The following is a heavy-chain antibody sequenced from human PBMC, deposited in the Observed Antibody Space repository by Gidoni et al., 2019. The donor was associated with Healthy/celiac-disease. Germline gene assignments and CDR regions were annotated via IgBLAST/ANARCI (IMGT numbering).Heavy chain of an antibody. CDR2: IIPIIGIE. CDR1: GGTFSSYA. Sequence: QVQLVQSGAEVKKPGSSVIVSCKASGGTFSSYAISCVRQAPGQGLEWMGRIIPIIGIENYAKKYQGRVTITADKSKRTAYMELSSLRSEDTAVYYCAREYTAMVKGAYYFDYWGQGTLVTVSS. V-gene: IGHV1-69*09. CDR3: AREYTAMVKGAYYFDY. J-gene: IGHJ4*02. D-gene: IGHD5-18*01.